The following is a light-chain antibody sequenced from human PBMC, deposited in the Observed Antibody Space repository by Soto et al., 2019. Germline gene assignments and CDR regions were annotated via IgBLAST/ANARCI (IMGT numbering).Light chain of an antibody. J-gene: IGLJ2*01. CDR2: EDN. V-gene: IGLV6-57*01. CDR1: SGSIASNY. Sequence: NFMLTQPHSVSESPGKTVTISCTRSSGSIASNYVQWYQQRPGSSPTTVIYEDNQRPSGVPDRFSGSIDRPSNSASLTISGLKTEDEADYYCQSYDSSNPVIFGGGTKLTVL. CDR3: QSYDSSNPVI.